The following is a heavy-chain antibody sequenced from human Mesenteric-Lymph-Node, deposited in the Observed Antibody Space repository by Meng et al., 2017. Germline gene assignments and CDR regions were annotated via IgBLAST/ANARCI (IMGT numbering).Heavy chain of an antibody. CDR2: ILYDGSNK. V-gene: IGHV3-30*03. CDR1: GFTFASYA. CDR3: FWLGESHN. D-gene: IGHD3-10*01. J-gene: IGHJ4*02. Sequence: QVQLVESGGGVVQPGMSLRLSCAASGFTFASYAMHWVRQAPGKGLEWVAVILYDGSNKFYADSVKGRFTISRDNSRNTLYLQMNSLRPEDTAVYYCFWLGESHNWGQGALVTVSS.